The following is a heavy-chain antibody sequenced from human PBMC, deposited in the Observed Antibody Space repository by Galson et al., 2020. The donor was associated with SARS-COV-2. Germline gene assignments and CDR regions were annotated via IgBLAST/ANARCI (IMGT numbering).Heavy chain of an antibody. CDR1: GGSFSGYY. V-gene: IGHV4-34*01. D-gene: IGHD3-10*01. Sequence: SETLSLTCAVYGGSFSGYYWSWIRQPPGKGLEWIGEINHSGSTNYNPSLKSRVTISVDTSKNQFSLKLSSVTAADTAVYYCARGVEVRMVRGVPGYYYMDVWGKGTTVTISS. CDR2: INHSGST. J-gene: IGHJ6*03. CDR3: ARGVEVRMVRGVPGYYYMDV.